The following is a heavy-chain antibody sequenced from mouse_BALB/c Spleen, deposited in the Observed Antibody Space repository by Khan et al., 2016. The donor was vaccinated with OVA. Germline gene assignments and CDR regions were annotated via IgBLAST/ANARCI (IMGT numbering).Heavy chain of an antibody. D-gene: IGHD3-1*01. CDR2: IYPGGYFT. V-gene: IGHV1-63*02. CDR1: GYTFTNYW. J-gene: IGHJ1*01. Sequence: VQLQQSGGEVVRPGTSVKISCKASGYTFTNYWLGWIRQRPGHGLEWIGDIYPGGYFTNYNEKFKGKATLTVDTSSSTANIQLSSLTSEDSAVYFCARWATWYFDVWGAGTTVTVSS. CDR3: ARWATWYFDV.